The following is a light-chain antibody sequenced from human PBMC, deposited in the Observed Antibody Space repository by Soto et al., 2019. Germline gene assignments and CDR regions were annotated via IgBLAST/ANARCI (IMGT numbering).Light chain of an antibody. CDR1: SSDVGGYNY. J-gene: IGLJ3*02. CDR3: SSYTSSSTLV. CDR2: EVS. Sequence: QSALTQPASVSGSRGQSITISCTGTSSDVGGYNYVSWYQQHPGKAPKLMIYEVSNRPSGVSNRFSGSKSGNTAFLTISGLQAEAEADSYCSSYTSSSTLVFGGGTKLTVL. V-gene: IGLV2-14*01.